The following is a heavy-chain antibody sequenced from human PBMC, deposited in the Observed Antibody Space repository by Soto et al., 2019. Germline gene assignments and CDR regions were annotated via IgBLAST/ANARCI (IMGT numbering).Heavy chain of an antibody. D-gene: IGHD4-17*01. CDR1: GFTFSSYA. V-gene: IGHV3-30-3*01. CDR3: ARDLTTHATYYGMDV. J-gene: IGHJ6*02. CDR2: ISYDGSNK. Sequence: GGSLRLSCAASGFTFSSYAMHWVRQAPGKGLEWVAVISYDGSNKYYADSVKGRFTISRDNSKNTLYLQMNSLRAEDTAVYYCARDLTTHATYYGMDVWGQGTTVTV.